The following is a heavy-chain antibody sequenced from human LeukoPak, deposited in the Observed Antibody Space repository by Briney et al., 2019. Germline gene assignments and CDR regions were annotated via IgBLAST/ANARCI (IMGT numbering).Heavy chain of an antibody. CDR3: ARLGDDSSGPLLFDY. D-gene: IGHD3-22*01. CDR1: GGSISSGGYY. CDR2: IYYSGST. J-gene: IGHJ4*02. V-gene: IGHV4-31*03. Sequence: SSETLSLTCTVSGGSISSGGYYWSWIRQHPGKGLEWIGYIYYSGSTYYNPSLKSRVTISVDTSKNQFSLKLSSVTAADTAVYYCARLGDDSSGPLLFDYWGQGTLVTVSS.